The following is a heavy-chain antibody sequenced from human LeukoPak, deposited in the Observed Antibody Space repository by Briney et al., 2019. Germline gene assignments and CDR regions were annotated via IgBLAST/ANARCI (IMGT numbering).Heavy chain of an antibody. D-gene: IGHD2-15*01. CDR2: LKPDGSDK. J-gene: IGHJ3*01. CDR3: ATEDRWAFDS. Sequence: GGSLRLSCAASGFTFSHFWMSWVLQTPGKGLEWVANLKPDGSDKYYVGSVRGRFTISRDNAKNSLYLQINSLTAEDTAVYYCATEDRWAFDSWGQGTMVTVSS. CDR1: GFTFSHFW. V-gene: IGHV3-7*01.